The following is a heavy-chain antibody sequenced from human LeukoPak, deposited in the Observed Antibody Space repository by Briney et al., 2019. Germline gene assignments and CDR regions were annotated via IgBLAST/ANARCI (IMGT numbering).Heavy chain of an antibody. Sequence: ASVKVSCKASGYTFTSYGISWVRQAPGQGLEWMGWINPDSGGTNYAQKFQGRVTMTRDTSISTAYMELSSLRSDDTAVYYCASAEYSNYQPGGYWGQGTLVTVSS. D-gene: IGHD4-11*01. V-gene: IGHV1-2*02. J-gene: IGHJ4*02. CDR3: ASAEYSNYQPGGY. CDR1: GYTFTSYG. CDR2: INPDSGGT.